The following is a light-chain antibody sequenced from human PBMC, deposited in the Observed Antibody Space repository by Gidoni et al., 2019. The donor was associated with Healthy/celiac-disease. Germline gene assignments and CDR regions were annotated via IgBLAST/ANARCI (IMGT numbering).Light chain of an antibody. CDR1: QSVSRN. CDR2: GAS. J-gene: IGKJ2*01. CDR3: QQYNNWPPYT. V-gene: IGKV3-15*01. Sequence: EIVMTQSPATLSVSPGERATLSCRASQSVSRNLAWYQQKPGQAPRLLIDGASTRATGIPARVSGSGSGTEFTLTISSLQSEDFAVYYCQQYNNWPPYTFGQGTKLEIK.